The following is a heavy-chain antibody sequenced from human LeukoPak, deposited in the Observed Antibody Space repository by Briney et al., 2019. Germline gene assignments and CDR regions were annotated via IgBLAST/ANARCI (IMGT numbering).Heavy chain of an antibody. CDR3: ARANYYDSSGDDAFDI. D-gene: IGHD3-22*01. CDR2: INPNSGGT. V-gene: IGHV1-2*06. J-gene: IGHJ3*02. Sequence: ASVKVSCKASGYTFTCYYMHWVRQAPGQGLEWMGRINPNSGGTNYAQKFQGRVTMTRDTSISTAYMELSRLRSDDTAVYYCARANYYDSSGDDAFDIWGQGTMVTVSS. CDR1: GYTFTCYY.